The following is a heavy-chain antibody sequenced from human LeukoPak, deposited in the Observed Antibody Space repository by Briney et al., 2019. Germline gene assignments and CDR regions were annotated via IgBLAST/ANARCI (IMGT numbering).Heavy chain of an antibody. Sequence: APVKVSCKASGYTFTSYYMHWVRQAPGQGLEWMGIINPSGGSTSYAQKFQGRVTMTRDTSTSTVYMELSSLRSEDTAVYYCARGPWGYCGGDCFSGYYYYGMDVWGQGTTVTVSS. CDR1: GYTFTSYY. J-gene: IGHJ6*02. D-gene: IGHD2-21*02. CDR3: ARGPWGYCGGDCFSGYYYYGMDV. V-gene: IGHV1-46*01. CDR2: INPSGGST.